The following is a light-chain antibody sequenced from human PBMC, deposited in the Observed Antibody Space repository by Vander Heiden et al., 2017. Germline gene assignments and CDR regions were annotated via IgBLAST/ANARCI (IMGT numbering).Light chain of an antibody. CDR2: GNS. Sequence: SVLTQPPSVSGAPGQRVTISCTGSSSNIGAGYDVHWYQQLRGTAPKLLIYGNSNRPSGVPDRFSGSKSGTSASLAITGLQAEDEADYYCQSYDSSLRGVFGTGTKVTVL. CDR3: QSYDSSLRGV. J-gene: IGLJ1*01. V-gene: IGLV1-40*01. CDR1: SSNIGAGYD.